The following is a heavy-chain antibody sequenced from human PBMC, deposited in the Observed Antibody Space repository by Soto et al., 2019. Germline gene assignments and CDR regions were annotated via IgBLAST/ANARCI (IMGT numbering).Heavy chain of an antibody. CDR1: GVSISSGGYS. J-gene: IGHJ4*02. CDR3: ARGAPVVNDY. V-gene: IGHV4-30-2*01. Sequence: QLQLQESGSGLVKPSQTLSLTCAVSGVSISSGGYSWSWIRHRPGKGLEWIGYIYHSGSTYYNPSLKSRVTIPVDRSKNQFSLNLSSVTAADTAVYYCARGAPVVNDYWGQGTLVTVSS. CDR2: IYHSGST. D-gene: IGHD3-22*01.